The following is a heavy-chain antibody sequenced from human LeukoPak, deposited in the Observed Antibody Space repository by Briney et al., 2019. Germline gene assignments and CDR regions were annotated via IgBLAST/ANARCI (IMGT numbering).Heavy chain of an antibody. Sequence: SETLSLTCTVSGYSISSGFYWGWIRQPPGKGLEWIGSIYHSGSTHYNSSLKSRVTISVDTSKNQLSLKLSSVTAADTAVYYCASRKLGNDYWGQGTLVTVSS. J-gene: IGHJ4*02. D-gene: IGHD7-27*01. CDR3: ASRKLGNDY. CDR1: GYSISSGFY. CDR2: IYHSGST. V-gene: IGHV4-38-2*02.